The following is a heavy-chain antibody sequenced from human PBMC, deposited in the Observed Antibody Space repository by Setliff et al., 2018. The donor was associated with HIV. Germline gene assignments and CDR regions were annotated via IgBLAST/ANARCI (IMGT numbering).Heavy chain of an antibody. CDR3: ARSPRYSSGWYFDY. D-gene: IGHD6-19*01. CDR2: INPGGGST. CDR1: GYTFTSFY. V-gene: IGHV1-46*01. Sequence: ASVKVSCKASGYTFTSFYMHWVRQAPGQGLEWMGVINPGGGSTTYAQKFQGRVTMTRDTSTSTVYVELSSLTSEDTAVYYCARSPRYSSGWYFDYWGQGTLVTVSS. J-gene: IGHJ4*02.